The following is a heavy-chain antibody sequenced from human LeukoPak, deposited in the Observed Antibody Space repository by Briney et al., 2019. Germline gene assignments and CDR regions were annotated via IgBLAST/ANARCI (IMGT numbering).Heavy chain of an antibody. J-gene: IGHJ4*02. V-gene: IGHV4-59*01. CDR2: IYYSGST. CDR3: ARREISSGYVYYFDY. Sequence: SETLSPTCTVSGGSISSYYWSWIRQPPGKGLEWIGYIYYSGSTNYNPSLKSRVTISVDTSKNQFSLKLSSVTAADTAVYYCARREISSGYVYYFDYWGQGTLVTVSS. CDR1: GGSISSYY. D-gene: IGHD3-22*01.